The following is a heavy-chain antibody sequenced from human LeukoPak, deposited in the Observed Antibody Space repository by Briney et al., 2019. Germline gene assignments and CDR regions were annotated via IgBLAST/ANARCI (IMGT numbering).Heavy chain of an antibody. V-gene: IGHV4-59*08. CDR2: INYSGNT. D-gene: IGHD3-10*01. J-gene: IGHJ5*02. CDR1: GGSFSGYY. CDR3: ASFSWGSGSYNQEAIWSWFDP. Sequence: SETLSLTCAVYGGSFSGYYWSWIRQPPGKGLEWVGYINYSGNTNYNPSLKSRVTISVDTSKNQFSLKLSSVTAADTAVYYCASFSWGSGSYNQEAIWSWFDPWGQGTLVTVSS.